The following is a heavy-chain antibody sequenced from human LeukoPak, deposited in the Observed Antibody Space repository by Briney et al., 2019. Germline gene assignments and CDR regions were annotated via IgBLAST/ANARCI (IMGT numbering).Heavy chain of an antibody. Sequence: PSETLSLTCAVFGGSFSGYYWSWIRQPPGKGLEWIGEINHSGSTNYNPSLKSRVTISIDTSKNQFSLRLNSVTAADTAVYYCARQSVWFGELSKLLLDYWGQGTLVTVSS. CDR3: ARQSVWFGELSKLLLDY. D-gene: IGHD3-10*01. CDR2: INHSGST. CDR1: GGSFSGYY. J-gene: IGHJ4*02. V-gene: IGHV4-34*01.